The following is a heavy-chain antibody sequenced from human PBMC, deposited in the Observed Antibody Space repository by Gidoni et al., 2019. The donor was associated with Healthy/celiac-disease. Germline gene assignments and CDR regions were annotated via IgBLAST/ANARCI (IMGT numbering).Heavy chain of an antibody. J-gene: IGHJ4*02. V-gene: IGHV4-34*01. CDR3: ARGITPLSDSSGYYFDY. Sequence: QVQLQQWGAGLLKPSETLSLTCAVYGGSFSGYYWSWIRQPPGKGLEWIGEINHSGSTNYNPSLKSRVTISVDTSKNQFSLKLSSVTAADTAVYYCARGITPLSDSSGYYFDYWGQGTLVTVSS. CDR1: GGSFSGYY. CDR2: INHSGST. D-gene: IGHD3-22*01.